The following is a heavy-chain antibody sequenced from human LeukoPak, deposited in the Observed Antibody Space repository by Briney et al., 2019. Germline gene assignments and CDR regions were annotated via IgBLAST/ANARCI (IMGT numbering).Heavy chain of an antibody. Sequence: GGSLRLSCVASGFSFGKYWMSWARQAPGKGLEWVANIKLDGSEKNYVDSVKGRFTISRDNTKNSLYLQMNSLRAEDTAVFYCARDQYDTWSRRGNFDSWGQGTLVIVSS. CDR2: IKLDGSEK. CDR1: GFSFGKYW. V-gene: IGHV3-7*03. CDR3: ARDQYDTWSRRGNFDS. D-gene: IGHD3/OR15-3a*01. J-gene: IGHJ4*02.